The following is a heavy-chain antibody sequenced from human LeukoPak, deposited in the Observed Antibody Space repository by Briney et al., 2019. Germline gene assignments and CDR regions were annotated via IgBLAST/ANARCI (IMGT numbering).Heavy chain of an antibody. CDR3: ARPGERSRRDWNLDQ. CDR1: GYTFSGYY. J-gene: IGHJ4*02. CDR2: INPNSGGT. Sequence: GASVKVSCKASGYTFSGYYIHWVRQAPGQGLEWMGWINPNSGGTNYAQKFQGRVTISADKSISTAYLQWSSLKASDTAVYYCARPGERSRRDWNLDQWGQGTLVTVSS. V-gene: IGHV1-2*02. D-gene: IGHD1-1*01.